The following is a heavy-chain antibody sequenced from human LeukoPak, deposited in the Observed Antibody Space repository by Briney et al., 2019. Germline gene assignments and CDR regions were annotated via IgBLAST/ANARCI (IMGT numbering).Heavy chain of an antibody. Sequence: PSVKVSCKASGYTFTSYDINWVRQATGHGLGWMGWMNPNSGSTGYAQKFQGRVTITRNTSISTAYMELSGLRSEDTAVYYCARGRSTGYPYYFEYWGQGTLVTVSS. CDR1: GYTFTSYD. J-gene: IGHJ4*02. CDR3: ARGRSTGYPYYFEY. CDR2: MNPNSGST. V-gene: IGHV1-8*03. D-gene: IGHD5-12*01.